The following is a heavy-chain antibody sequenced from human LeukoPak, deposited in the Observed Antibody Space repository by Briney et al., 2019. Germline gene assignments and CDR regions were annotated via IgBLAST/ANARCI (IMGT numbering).Heavy chain of an antibody. D-gene: IGHD2-15*01. CDR1: GGTFSSYA. CDR3: AGDALGYCSGGSCLYYYYYMDV. Sequence: GASVKVSCKASGGTFSSYAISWVRQAPGQGLEWMGGIIPIFGTANYAQKFQGRVTITADKSTSTAYMELSSPRSEDTAVYYCAGDALGYCSGGSCLYYYYYMDVWGKGTTVTVSS. V-gene: IGHV1-69*06. J-gene: IGHJ6*03. CDR2: IIPIFGTA.